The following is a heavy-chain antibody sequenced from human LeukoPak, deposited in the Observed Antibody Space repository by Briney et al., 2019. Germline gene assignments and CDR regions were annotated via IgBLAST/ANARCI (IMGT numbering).Heavy chain of an antibody. D-gene: IGHD6-13*01. Sequence: GGSLRFSCAASGFTFSSYWMHWVRQAPGKGLVWVSRISSDGSSTTYADSVKGRFTISRDNAKNTLYLQMNSLRAEDAAVYYCGRGGKVEQLVLARWGQGSLVTVSS. J-gene: IGHJ4*02. CDR2: ISSDGSST. CDR3: GRGGKVEQLVLAR. V-gene: IGHV3-74*01. CDR1: GFTFSSYW.